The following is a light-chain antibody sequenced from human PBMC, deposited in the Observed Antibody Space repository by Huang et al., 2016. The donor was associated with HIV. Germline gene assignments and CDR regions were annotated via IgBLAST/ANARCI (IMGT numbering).Light chain of an antibody. Sequence: EIVMTQSPATLSVSPGQRVTLSCRANRSVSTNLAWYQQRHGQAPRLLIYGSSTRARSSPARFSGSGSGTDFSLTISSLQSEDFALYYCHQYNNWLLSFGGGTRV. V-gene: IGKV3-15*01. CDR1: RSVSTN. CDR2: GSS. J-gene: IGKJ4*01. CDR3: HQYNNWLLS.